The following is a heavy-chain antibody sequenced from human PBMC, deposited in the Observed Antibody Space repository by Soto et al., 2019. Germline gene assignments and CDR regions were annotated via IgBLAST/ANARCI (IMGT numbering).Heavy chain of an antibody. J-gene: IGHJ3*02. CDR2: IWYGGSNK. CDR1: GFTFSSYG. Sequence: GGSLRLSCAASGFTFSSYGMHWVRQAPGKGLEWVSAIWYGGSNKYYADSVKGRFTISRDNSKNTLYLQMNSLRAEDTAVYYCAKDKRLAARPAGLAFDIWGQGTMVTVSS. CDR3: AKDKRLAARPAGLAFDI. V-gene: IGHV3-33*06. D-gene: IGHD6-6*01.